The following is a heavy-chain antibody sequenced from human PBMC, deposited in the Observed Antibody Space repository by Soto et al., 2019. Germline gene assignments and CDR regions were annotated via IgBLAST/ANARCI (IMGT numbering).Heavy chain of an antibody. D-gene: IGHD3-10*01. V-gene: IGHV1-2*04. CDR3: ARVPRGVYYGMDV. CDR2: INPNSGTT. CDR1: GYTFTDYY. Sequence: QVQLVQPGAEVKKPGASVKVSCKASGYTFTDYYMHWVRQAPGQRLEWMGWINPNSGTTNYAQKFQGWVTMTRDTSITTVYMEVSRLRSDDTAVYYCARVPRGVYYGMDVWGQGTTVTVSS. J-gene: IGHJ6*02.